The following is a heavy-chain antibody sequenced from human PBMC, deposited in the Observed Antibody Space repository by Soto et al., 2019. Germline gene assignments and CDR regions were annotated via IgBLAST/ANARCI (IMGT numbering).Heavy chain of an antibody. Sequence: QVQLVQSGAEVKKPGSSVKVSCKASGGTVHNSAISWVLQAPGQGLEWMGGIIVIFGPAIYAQKFQGRVTITADESTNTAFLDLNSLRSDDTAVYYCGRGGRWEKVDSWGPGTLVTVSS. J-gene: IGHJ4*02. V-gene: IGHV1-69*01. CDR2: IIVIFGPA. D-gene: IGHD1-26*01. CDR1: GGTVHNSA. CDR3: GRGGRWEKVDS.